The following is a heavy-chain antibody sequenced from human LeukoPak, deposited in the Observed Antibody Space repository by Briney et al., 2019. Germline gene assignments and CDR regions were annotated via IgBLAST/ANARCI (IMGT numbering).Heavy chain of an antibody. CDR1: GSTFRNYA. CDR2: ISGRGDKT. D-gene: IGHD1-26*01. V-gene: IGHV3-23*01. CDR3: AKGIQWELPLEY. J-gene: IGHJ4*02. Sequence: PGGSLRLSCAASGSTFRNYAMSWVRQAPGKGLEWVSVISGRGDKTYYAGSAKGRFTIPRDNSKNTLYLQMNSLRDVDTAIYYCAKGIQWELPLEYWGQGTLVTVSS.